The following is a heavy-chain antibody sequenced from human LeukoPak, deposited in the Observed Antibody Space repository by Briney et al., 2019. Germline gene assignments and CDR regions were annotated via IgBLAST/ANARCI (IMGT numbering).Heavy chain of an antibody. Sequence: PGGSLRLSCAASGFTFSSYWMHWVRQAPGKGLVWVSRINSDGSSTSYADSVKGRFTISRDNAKNTLYLQMNSLRAEDTAVYYCARAVGSSGCDYWGQGTLVTVSS. V-gene: IGHV3-74*01. CDR2: INSDGSST. CDR3: ARAVGSSGCDY. D-gene: IGHD6-19*01. J-gene: IGHJ4*02. CDR1: GFTFSSYW.